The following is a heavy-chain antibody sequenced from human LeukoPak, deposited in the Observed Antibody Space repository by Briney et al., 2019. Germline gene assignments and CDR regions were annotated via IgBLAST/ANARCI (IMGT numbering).Heavy chain of an antibody. CDR1: GGYISGYY. J-gene: IGHJ4*02. Sequence: PSETLSLTCTVSGGYISGYYWSWIRQAAGKGLEWIGCIHRSGRTNYNPSLKSRVAMSIDTPNNQFSLKLSSVTAADTAVFYCARGQAYGDSPSPFDYWGQGTLVTVSS. V-gene: IGHV4-4*07. CDR3: ARGQAYGDSPSPFDY. D-gene: IGHD4-17*01. CDR2: IHRSGRT.